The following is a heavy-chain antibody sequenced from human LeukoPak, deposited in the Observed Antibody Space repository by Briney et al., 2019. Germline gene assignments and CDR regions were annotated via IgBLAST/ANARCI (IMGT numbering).Heavy chain of an antibody. Sequence: PSQTLSLTCTVSGDSISSGSYYWSWIRQPAGKGLEWIGRIYTSGSTNYNPSLKSRVTISVDTSKNQFSLKLSSVTAADTAVYYCAGLVGADLMDVWGKGTTVTVSS. D-gene: IGHD1-26*01. CDR1: GDSISSGSYY. CDR2: IYTSGST. J-gene: IGHJ6*03. V-gene: IGHV4-61*02. CDR3: AGLVGADLMDV.